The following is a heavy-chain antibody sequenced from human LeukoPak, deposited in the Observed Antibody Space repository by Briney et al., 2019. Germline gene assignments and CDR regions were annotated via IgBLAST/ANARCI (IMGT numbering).Heavy chain of an antibody. Sequence: ASVKVSCKASGYTFTGYYMHWVRQAPGQGLEWMGWINPNSGGTNYAQKFQGRVTMTRDTSISTAYMELSRLRSDDTAVYYCARSLGTMVRGVIILDAFDIWGQGTMVTVSS. CDR2: INPNSGGT. CDR3: ARSLGTMVRGVIILDAFDI. V-gene: IGHV1-2*02. J-gene: IGHJ3*02. CDR1: GYTFTGYY. D-gene: IGHD3-10*01.